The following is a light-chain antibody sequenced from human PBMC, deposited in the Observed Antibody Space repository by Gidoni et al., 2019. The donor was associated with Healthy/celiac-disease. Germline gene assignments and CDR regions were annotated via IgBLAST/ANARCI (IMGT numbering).Light chain of an antibody. V-gene: IGLV2-14*01. Sequence: QSALTQPVSVSGSTGQSITISCTGTSSDVGGYNDVSWYQQHPGKAPKLMIYEVSNRPSGGSNRFSGSKTGNTATLTIYGLQAEDEADYYCSSYTSSSTPYVFGTGTKVTVL. CDR1: SSDVGGYND. CDR2: EVS. J-gene: IGLJ1*01. CDR3: SSYTSSSTPYV.